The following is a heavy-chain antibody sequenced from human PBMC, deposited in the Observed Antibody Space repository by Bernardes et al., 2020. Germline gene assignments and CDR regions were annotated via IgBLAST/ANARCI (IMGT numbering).Heavy chain of an antibody. V-gene: IGHV2-5*02. D-gene: IGHD6-19*01. CDR1: GFSLSPRGVA. Sequence: SGTTLLKPTQTLTLTCTVSGFSLSPRGVAVGWVRQPPGKALEWLALIYWDDEKRYSPSLESRLIITRDTSKNQVVLSMTNVDPVDTATYYCAHSLYSSAWQIRALDVWGEGIPVTVSS. CDR2: IYWDDEK. CDR3: AHSLYSSAWQIRALDV. J-gene: IGHJ6*04.